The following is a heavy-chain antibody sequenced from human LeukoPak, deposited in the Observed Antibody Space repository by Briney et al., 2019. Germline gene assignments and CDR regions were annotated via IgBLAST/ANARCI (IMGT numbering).Heavy chain of an antibody. D-gene: IGHD5-12*01. CDR3: ARSGSSGYELPIFDY. V-gene: IGHV3-9*03. CDR2: IRWNSGSI. J-gene: IGHJ4*02. CDR1: GFTFDDYA. Sequence: PGGSLRLSCAASGFTFDDYAMHWVRQAPGEGLEWVSGIRWNSGSIGYADSVKDRFTIYRDNAQNSLYLQMNSLRAVDMASYDCARSGSSGYELPIFDYWGQAILATVSS.